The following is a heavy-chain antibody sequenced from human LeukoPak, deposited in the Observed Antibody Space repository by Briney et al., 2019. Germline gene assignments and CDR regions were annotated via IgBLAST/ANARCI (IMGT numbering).Heavy chain of an antibody. D-gene: IGHD5-18*01. CDR1: GFTFSSYG. V-gene: IGHV3-33*06. CDR2: IWYDGSNK. Sequence: GGSLRLSCAASGFTFSSYGMHWVRQAPGKGLEWVAVIWYDGSNKYYADSVKGRFTISRDNPKNTLYLQMNSLRAEDTAVYYCAKGKDVDTAMVTNWGQGTLVTVSS. J-gene: IGHJ4*02. CDR3: AKGKDVDTAMVTN.